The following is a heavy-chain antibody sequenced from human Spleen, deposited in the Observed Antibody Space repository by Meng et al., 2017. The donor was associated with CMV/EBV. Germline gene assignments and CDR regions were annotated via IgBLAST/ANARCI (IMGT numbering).Heavy chain of an antibody. D-gene: IGHD3-22*01. CDR3: ARAPIDSPGGAYFDY. CDR2: IYRGGNT. CDR1: GFTVSSHY. Sequence: GESLKISCAASGFTVSSHYMTWVRQAPGKGLEWVSVIYRGGNTYYTDSVKGRFTISRDNSKNTLYLQMNSLRAEDTAVYYCARAPIDSPGGAYFDYWGHGTLVTVSS. J-gene: IGHJ4*01. V-gene: IGHV3-53*01.